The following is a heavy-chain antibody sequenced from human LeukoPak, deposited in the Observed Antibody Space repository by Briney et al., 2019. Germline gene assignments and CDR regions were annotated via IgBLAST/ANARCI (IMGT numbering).Heavy chain of an antibody. D-gene: IGHD3-9*01. CDR2: ISYGGST. CDR3: AGMYYDVLTGYSYFDY. V-gene: IGHV4-59*01. J-gene: IGHJ4*02. Sequence: PSETLSLTCAVSGGSISNYYWSRIRQTPGKGLEWIGHISYGGSTRYNPSLKSRVSTALDTSKNQFSLKLSSVTAADTAVYYCAGMYYDVLTGYSYFDYWGQGTLVTVSS. CDR1: GGSISNYY.